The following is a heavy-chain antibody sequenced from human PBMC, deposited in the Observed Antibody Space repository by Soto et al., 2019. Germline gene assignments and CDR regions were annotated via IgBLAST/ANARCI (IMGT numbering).Heavy chain of an antibody. Sequence: PGGSLRLSCAASGFTVSSNYMSWVRQAPGKGLEWVSVIYSGGSTYYADSVKGRFTISRHNSKNTLYLQMNSLRAEDTAVYYCEWISSIAARGNWFVPWGQGTLVTVSA. CDR2: IYSGGST. J-gene: IGHJ5*02. CDR3: EWISSIAARGNWFVP. D-gene: IGHD6-6*01. V-gene: IGHV3-53*04. CDR1: GFTVSSNY.